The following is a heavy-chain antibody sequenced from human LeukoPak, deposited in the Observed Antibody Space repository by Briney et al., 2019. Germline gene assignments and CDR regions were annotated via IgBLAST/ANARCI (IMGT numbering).Heavy chain of an antibody. CDR3: AKGRYHYDILTGLPYYFDY. J-gene: IGHJ4*02. D-gene: IGHD3-9*01. CDR1: GFNFSTYA. Sequence: PGGSLRLSCAASGFNFSTYAMHWVRQAPGKGLEWVALISYDGSRKHFADSVKGRFTISRDNSKNTLYLQMNSLRAEDTAVYYCAKGRYHYDILTGLPYYFDYWGQGTLVTVSS. V-gene: IGHV3-30*04. CDR2: ISYDGSRK.